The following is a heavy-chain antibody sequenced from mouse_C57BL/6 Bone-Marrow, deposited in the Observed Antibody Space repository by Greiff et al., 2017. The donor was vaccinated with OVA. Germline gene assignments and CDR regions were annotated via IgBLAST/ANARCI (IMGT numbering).Heavy chain of an antibody. CDR1: GYTFTSYG. D-gene: IGHD1-1*01. CDR3: ARSLITTVVATRYYFDY. CDR2: IYPRSGNT. V-gene: IGHV1-81*01. Sequence: QVQLQQSGAELARPGASVKLSCKASGYTFTSYGISWVKQRTGQGLEWIGEIYPRSGNTYYNEKFNGKATLTADKSSSTAYMELRSLTSEDSAVYFCARSLITTVVATRYYFDYWGQGTTLTVSS. J-gene: IGHJ2*01.